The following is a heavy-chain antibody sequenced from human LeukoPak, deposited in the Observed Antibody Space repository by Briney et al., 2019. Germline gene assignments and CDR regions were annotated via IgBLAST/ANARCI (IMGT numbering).Heavy chain of an antibody. CDR1: SGSFSGYY. D-gene: IGHD6-13*01. CDR3: ARDLLISVAAAEDNWFDP. J-gene: IGHJ5*02. CDR2: INHSGST. V-gene: IGHV4-34*01. Sequence: SETLSLTCAVYSGSFSGYYWSWIRQPPGKGLEWIGEINHSGSTNYNPSLKSRVTISVDTSKNQFSLKLSSVTAADTAVYYCARDLLISVAAAEDNWFDPWGQGTLVTVSS.